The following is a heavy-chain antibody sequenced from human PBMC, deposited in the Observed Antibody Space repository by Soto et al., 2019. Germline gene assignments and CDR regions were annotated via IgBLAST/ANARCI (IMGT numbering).Heavy chain of an antibody. D-gene: IGHD5-12*01. Sequence: SETLSLTCTVSGGSISSYYWSWIRQPPGKGLEWIGYIYYSGSTNYNPSLKSRVTISVDTSKNQFSLKLRSVTAADTAVYYCARHIVATTDYYYYYMDVWGKGTTVTVSS. CDR2: IYYSGST. CDR1: GGSISSYY. CDR3: ARHIVATTDYYYYYMDV. J-gene: IGHJ6*03. V-gene: IGHV4-59*08.